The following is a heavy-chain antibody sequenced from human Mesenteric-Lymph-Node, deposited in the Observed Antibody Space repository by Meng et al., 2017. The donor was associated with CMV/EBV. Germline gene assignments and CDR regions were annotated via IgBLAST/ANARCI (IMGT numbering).Heavy chain of an antibody. CDR2: LSYDGTTR. V-gene: IGHV3-30*04. D-gene: IGHD5-18*01. CDR3: AREGADTAMATTLDYYYYGMDV. Sequence: GESLKISCAASGFTFSRFPIHWVRQAPGKGLECVALLSYDGTTRYYADSVRGRFTVSRDNAKNSLYLQMNSLRAEDTAVYYCAREGADTAMATTLDYYYYGMDVWGQGTTVTVSS. J-gene: IGHJ6*02. CDR1: GFTFSRFP.